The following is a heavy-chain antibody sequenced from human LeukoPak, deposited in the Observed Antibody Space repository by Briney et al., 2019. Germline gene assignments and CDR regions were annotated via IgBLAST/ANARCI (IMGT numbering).Heavy chain of an antibody. D-gene: IGHD5-18*01. CDR2: IGSSGSGRST. J-gene: IGHJ4*02. V-gene: IGHV3-23*01. CDR3: ARDNRYSYGYYFDY. Sequence: GGSLRLSCEASGFTFSTNSMNWVRQAPGKGLEWVSYIGSSGSGRSTYYADSVKGRFTISRDNSKNTLYLQMNSLRAEDTAVYYCARDNRYSYGYYFDYWGQGTLVTVSS. CDR1: GFTFSTNS.